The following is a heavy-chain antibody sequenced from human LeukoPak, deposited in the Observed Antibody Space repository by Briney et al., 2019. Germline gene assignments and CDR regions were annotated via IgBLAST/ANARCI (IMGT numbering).Heavy chain of an antibody. CDR3: ARHLQHDFWSGYPSPLDY. D-gene: IGHD3-3*01. Sequence: PSETLSLTCAVYGGSFSGYCWSWIRQPPGKGLEWIGYIYYSGSTNYNPSLKSRVTISVDTSKNQFSLKLSSVTAADTAVYYCARHLQHDFWSGYPSPLDYWGQGTLVTVSS. V-gene: IGHV4-59*08. J-gene: IGHJ4*02. CDR1: GGSFSGYC. CDR2: IYYSGST.